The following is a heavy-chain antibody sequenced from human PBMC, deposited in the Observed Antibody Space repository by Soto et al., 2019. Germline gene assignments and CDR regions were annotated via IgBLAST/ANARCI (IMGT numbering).Heavy chain of an antibody. CDR1: GFTFSSYG. J-gene: IGHJ1*01. D-gene: IGHD6-19*01. Sequence: PGGSLRLSCAASGFTFSSYGMHWVRQAPGKGLEWVAVIWYDGSNKYYADSVKGRFTISRDNSKNTLYLQMNSLRAEDTAVYYCARDLPGSGWEEYFQHWGQGTLVTVSS. CDR3: ARDLPGSGWEEYFQH. V-gene: IGHV3-33*01. CDR2: IWYDGSNK.